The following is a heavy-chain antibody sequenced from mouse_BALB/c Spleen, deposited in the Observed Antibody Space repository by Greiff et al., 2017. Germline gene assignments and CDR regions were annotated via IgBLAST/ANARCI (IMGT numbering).Heavy chain of an antibody. CDR3: ARSGNYVGFAY. D-gene: IGHD2-1*01. V-gene: IGHV1-54*01. Sequence: QVQLKQSGAELVRPGTSVKVSCKASGYAFTNYLIEWVKQRPGQGLEWIGVINPGSGGTNYNEKFKGKATLTADKSSSTAYMQLSSLTSDDSAVYFCARSGNYVGFAYWGQGTLVTVSA. J-gene: IGHJ3*01. CDR2: INPGSGGT. CDR1: GYAFTNYL.